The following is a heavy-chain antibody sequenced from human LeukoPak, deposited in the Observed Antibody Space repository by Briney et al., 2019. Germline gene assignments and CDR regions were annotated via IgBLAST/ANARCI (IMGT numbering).Heavy chain of an antibody. CDR3: ARADNWQSGGA. CDR2: INSDGSYT. Sequence: GGSLRLSCAASGFTVSSNYMSWVRQAPGKGLEWVSRINSDGSYTDYADSAKGRFTISRDNAKNTLYLQMNSLRADDTAVYYCARADNWQSGGAWGQGTLVTVSS. J-gene: IGHJ5*02. V-gene: IGHV3-74*01. D-gene: IGHD1-1*01. CDR1: GFTVSSNY.